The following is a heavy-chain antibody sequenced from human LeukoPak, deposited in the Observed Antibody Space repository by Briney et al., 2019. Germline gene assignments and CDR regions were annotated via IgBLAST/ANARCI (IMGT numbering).Heavy chain of an antibody. CDR3: ARSPHILTGENFDY. J-gene: IGHJ4*02. CDR1: GYTFTGYY. Sequence: ASVKVSCKASGYTFTGYYMHWVRQAPGQGLEWMGWINPNSSGTNYAQKFQGRVTMTRDTSITTAYMEMSRLRSDDTALYYCARSPHILTGENFDYWGQGTLVTVSS. D-gene: IGHD3-9*01. V-gene: IGHV1-2*02. CDR2: INPNSSGT.